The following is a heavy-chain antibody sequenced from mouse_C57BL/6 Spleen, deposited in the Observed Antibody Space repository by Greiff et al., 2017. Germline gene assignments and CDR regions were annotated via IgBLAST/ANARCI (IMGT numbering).Heavy chain of an antibody. J-gene: IGHJ2*01. CDR3: ARDGGSY. CDR1: GFTFSSYA. V-gene: IGHV5-4*01. Sequence: EVKLQESGGGLVKPGGSLKLSCAASGFTFSSYAMSWVRQTPEKRLEWVATISDGGSYTYYPDNVKGRFTISRDNAKNNLYLQMSHLRSEDTAMYYCARDGGSYWGQGTTLTVSS. CDR2: ISDGGSYT.